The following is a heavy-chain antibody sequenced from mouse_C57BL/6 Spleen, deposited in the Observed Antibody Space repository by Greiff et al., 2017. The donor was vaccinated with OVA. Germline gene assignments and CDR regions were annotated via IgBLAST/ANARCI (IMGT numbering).Heavy chain of an antibody. J-gene: IGHJ3*01. Sequence: EVKVEESGGGLVKPGGSLKLSCAASGFTFSSYAMSWVRQTPEKRLEWVATISDGGSYTYYPDNVKGRFTISRDNAKNNLYLQMSHLKSEDTAMYYCARDRDPYGYDWFAYWGQGTLVTVSA. D-gene: IGHD2-2*01. V-gene: IGHV5-4*01. CDR3: ARDRDPYGYDWFAY. CDR2: ISDGGSYT. CDR1: GFTFSSYA.